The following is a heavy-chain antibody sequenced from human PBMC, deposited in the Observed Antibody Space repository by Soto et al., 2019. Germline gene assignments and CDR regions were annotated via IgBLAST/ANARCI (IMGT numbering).Heavy chain of an antibody. CDR3: AREPMYYDILTGYTPYGMDV. J-gene: IGHJ6*02. CDR1: GYTFTGYA. Sequence: GASAKVSCKASGYTFTGYAIKWVRQANGQGLEWLGWMNPNSGNTGYAQKFQGRVTMTRNTSISTAYMELSSLRSEDTAVYYCAREPMYYDILTGYTPYGMDVWGQGTTVTVSS. V-gene: IGHV1-8*01. D-gene: IGHD3-9*01. CDR2: MNPNSGNT.